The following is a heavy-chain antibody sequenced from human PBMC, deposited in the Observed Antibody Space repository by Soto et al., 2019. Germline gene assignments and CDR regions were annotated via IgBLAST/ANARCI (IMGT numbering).Heavy chain of an antibody. D-gene: IGHD3-22*01. V-gene: IGHV4-59*08. J-gene: IGHJ4*02. CDR2: IYYSGST. CDR3: ARQLDYHRSGPDY. CDR1: GGSISSHY. Sequence: SETLSLTCTVSGGSISSHYWSWIRQPPGQGLKWIGYIYYSGSTNYNPSLKSRVTISVDTSTSQFSLRLSSVTAADTAVYFCARQLDYHRSGPDYWGPGPLVTVSS.